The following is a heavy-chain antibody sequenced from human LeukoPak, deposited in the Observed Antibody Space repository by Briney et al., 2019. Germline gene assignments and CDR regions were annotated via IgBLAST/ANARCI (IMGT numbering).Heavy chain of an antibody. CDR1: GGSISSAGYS. CDR2: IYQSGST. J-gene: IGHJ4*02. Sequence: SQTLSLTCAVSGGSISSAGYSWSWIRQPPGKGLEWIGYIYQSGSTYYNPSLKSRVTISVDRSENQFSLKLSSVTAADTAVYYCARIAEPPYYLDYWGQGTLVTVSS. CDR3: ARIAEPPYYLDY. D-gene: IGHD6-13*01. V-gene: IGHV4-30-2*01.